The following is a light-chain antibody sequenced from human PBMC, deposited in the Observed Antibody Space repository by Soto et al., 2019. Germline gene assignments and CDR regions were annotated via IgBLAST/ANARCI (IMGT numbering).Light chain of an antibody. J-gene: IGLJ2*01. CDR3: SSYAGSNNPVV. Sequence: QSALTQPPSASGSPGQSVTISCTGTSSDVGGYNYVSWYQQHPGKAPKLMIYEVSKRPSGVPDRFPGSKSGNTASLTVSGLQAEDGADYYCSSYAGSNNPVVFGGGTKLTVL. V-gene: IGLV2-8*01. CDR1: SSDVGGYNY. CDR2: EVS.